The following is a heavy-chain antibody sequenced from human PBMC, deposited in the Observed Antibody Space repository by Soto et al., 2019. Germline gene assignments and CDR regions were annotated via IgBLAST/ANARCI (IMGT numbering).Heavy chain of an antibody. J-gene: IGHJ6*02. CDR3: ARGGDEVVPAAGYYYYGMDV. CDR1: GFTVSSNY. Sequence: GGSLRLSCAASGFTVSSNYMSWVRQAPGKGLEWVSVIYSGGSTYYADSVKGRFTISRDNSKNTLYLQMNSLRAEDTAVYYCARGGDEVVPAAGYYYYGMDVWGQGTTVTVSS. V-gene: IGHV3-53*01. D-gene: IGHD2-2*01. CDR2: IYSGGST.